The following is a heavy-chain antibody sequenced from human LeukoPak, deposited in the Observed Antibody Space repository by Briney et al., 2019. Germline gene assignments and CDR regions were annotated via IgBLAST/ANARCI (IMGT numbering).Heavy chain of an antibody. CDR3: AKGRGPAATHPDH. V-gene: IGHV3-23*01. Sequence: GGSLRLSCAASGFTFSSYAMTWVRQAPGKGLDWVSAIFGSGATYYADSVRGRFTISRDNSKNTLYLQMNNLRAEDTALYYCAKGRGPAATHPDHWGQGTLVTVSS. CDR2: IFGSGAT. D-gene: IGHD6-25*01. J-gene: IGHJ4*02. CDR1: GFTFSSYA.